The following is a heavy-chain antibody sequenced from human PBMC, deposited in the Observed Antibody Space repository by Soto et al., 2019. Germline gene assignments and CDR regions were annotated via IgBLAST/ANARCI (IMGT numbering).Heavy chain of an antibody. CDR2: ISPYSGNT. Sequence: ASVKVSCKASGYGFTIYGISWVRQAPGQGLEWMGWISPYSGNTSYPENLQGRVNMTTDTSTSTAYMELRSLRSDDTAVQYCAREGPYSSSSGFDPWGQGTLVTVSS. D-gene: IGHD6-6*01. CDR3: AREGPYSSSSGFDP. V-gene: IGHV1-18*01. CDR1: GYGFTIYG. J-gene: IGHJ5*02.